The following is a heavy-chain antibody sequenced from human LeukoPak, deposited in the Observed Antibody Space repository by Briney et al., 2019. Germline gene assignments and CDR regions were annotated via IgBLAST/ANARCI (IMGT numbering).Heavy chain of an antibody. CDR2: IRSSGDGT. V-gene: IGHV3-23*01. D-gene: IGHD6-19*01. CDR1: GFTFPTNT. J-gene: IGHJ1*01. CDR3: AKGGAVTGTMYFQY. Sequence: GGSLRLSCAASGFTFPTNTMSWVPPGQGKGREWVSAIRSSGDGTYYADSAKGRFTISRDNSKNTLYMQMNSLRAEDTALYYCAKGGAVTGTMYFQYWGQGTLVTVSS.